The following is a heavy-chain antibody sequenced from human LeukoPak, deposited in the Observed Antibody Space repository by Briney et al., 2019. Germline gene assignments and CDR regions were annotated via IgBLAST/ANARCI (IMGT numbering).Heavy chain of an antibody. J-gene: IGHJ3*02. Sequence: PGGSLRLSCAASGFTFRNYSMNWVRQAPGKGLEWVSSISSSSSYIYYADSVRGRFTISRDNAKNSLYLQMNSLRAEDTAVYYCAGVRREVSGSYAYAFHIWGQGTMVTVSS. CDR1: GFTFRNYS. CDR2: ISSSSSYI. CDR3: AGVRREVSGSYAYAFHI. D-gene: IGHD1-26*01. V-gene: IGHV3-21*01.